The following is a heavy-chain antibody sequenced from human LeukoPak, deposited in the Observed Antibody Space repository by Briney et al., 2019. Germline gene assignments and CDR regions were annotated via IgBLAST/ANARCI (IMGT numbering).Heavy chain of an antibody. Sequence: GGFLRLSCAASGFTFSTYWMHWVRQAPGKGLVWVSRMNTDGSTTSYADSVKGRFTISRDNAKNSLYLQMNSLRAEDTAVYYCARGQEAFDPWGQGTLVTVSS. CDR2: MNTDGSTT. V-gene: IGHV3-74*01. J-gene: IGHJ5*02. D-gene: IGHD3-10*01. CDR1: GFTFSTYW. CDR3: ARGQEAFDP.